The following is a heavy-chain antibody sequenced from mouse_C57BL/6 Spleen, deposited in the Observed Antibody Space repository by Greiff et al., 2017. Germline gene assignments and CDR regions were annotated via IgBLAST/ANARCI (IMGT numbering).Heavy chain of an antibody. Sequence: VQLQQSGAELVKPGASVKLSCTASGFNIKDYYMHWVKQRTEQGLEWIGRIDPEDGETKYAPKFQGKATITADTSSSTAYLQLSSLTSEDTAVYYCARSRDTVVDYYAMDDWGQGTSVTVSS. CDR1: GFNIKDYY. V-gene: IGHV14-2*01. CDR3: ARSRDTVVDYYAMDD. J-gene: IGHJ4*01. CDR2: IDPEDGET. D-gene: IGHD1-1*01.